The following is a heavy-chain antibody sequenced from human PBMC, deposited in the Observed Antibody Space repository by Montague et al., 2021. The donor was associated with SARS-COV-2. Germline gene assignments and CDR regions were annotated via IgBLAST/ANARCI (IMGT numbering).Heavy chain of an antibody. CDR2: IFGSAVGT. V-gene: IGHV3-23*01. J-gene: IGHJ2*01. CDR3: AKQPGAGAVVYWYFDL. D-gene: IGHD6-19*01. CDR1: GFAFNNSA. Sequence: SLRLSCAASGFAFNNSAMTWVRQAPGKGLEWVSRIFGSAVGTYYADSVKGRFTISRDNSKNTLYLQMNSLRAEDTAKYYCAKQPGAGAVVYWYFDLWGRGTVVSVSS.